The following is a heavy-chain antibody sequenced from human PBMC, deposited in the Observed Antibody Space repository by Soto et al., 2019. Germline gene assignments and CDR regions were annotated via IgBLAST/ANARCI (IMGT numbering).Heavy chain of an antibody. V-gene: IGHV1-18*01. CDR3: ARMGDVPYYYYGMDV. J-gene: IGHJ6*02. Sequence: ASVKVSCKASGYTFTSYGISWVRQAPGQGLEWMGWINGYNGNTNHAQKLQGRVTMSTDTSTSTAYMELRSLRSDDSAVYYCARMGDVPYYYYGMDVWGQGTTVTXSS. CDR1: GYTFTSYG. CDR2: INGYNGNT. D-gene: IGHD3-16*01.